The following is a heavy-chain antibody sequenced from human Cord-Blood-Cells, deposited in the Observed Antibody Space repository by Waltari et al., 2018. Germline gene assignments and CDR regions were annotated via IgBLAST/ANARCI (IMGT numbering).Heavy chain of an antibody. Sequence: QVQLVESGGGVVQPGRSLRLSCAASGFTFSSYGMHWVRQAPGKGLEWGAVIWYDGSNKYHADSVKGRFTISRDNSKNTLYLQMNSLRAEDTAVYYCAREGGLIVGATTGAFDIWGQGTMVTVSS. CDR3: AREGGLIVGATTGAFDI. V-gene: IGHV3-33*01. CDR2: IWYDGSNK. D-gene: IGHD1-26*01. CDR1: GFTFSSYG. J-gene: IGHJ3*02.